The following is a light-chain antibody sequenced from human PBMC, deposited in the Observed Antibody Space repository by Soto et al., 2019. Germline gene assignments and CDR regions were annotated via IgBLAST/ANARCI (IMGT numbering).Light chain of an antibody. J-gene: IGKJ2*01. V-gene: IGKV1-8*01. CDR2: AAS. CDR3: QQYYSYPPP. Sequence: AIRMTQSPSSFSASTGDRVTITCRASQGISSYLAWHQQKPGKDPKLLIYAASTLQSGVPSRFSGSGSGTEFTLTISCMQSEDFAIYYCQQYYSYPPPFGQGTKLEIK. CDR1: QGISSY.